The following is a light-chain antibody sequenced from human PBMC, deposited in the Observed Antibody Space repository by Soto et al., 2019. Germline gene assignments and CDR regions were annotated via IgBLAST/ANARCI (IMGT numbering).Light chain of an antibody. CDR1: QSISSW. Sequence: DIQMTQSPSTLSASVGDRVTITCRASQSISSWLAWYQQKPGKAPKLLIYKASSLESGVPSRFSGSGYGTEFTLTISSLQRDDFATYYCQQYNSYSLTFGGGTKVEIK. J-gene: IGKJ4*01. CDR2: KAS. CDR3: QQYNSYSLT. V-gene: IGKV1-5*03.